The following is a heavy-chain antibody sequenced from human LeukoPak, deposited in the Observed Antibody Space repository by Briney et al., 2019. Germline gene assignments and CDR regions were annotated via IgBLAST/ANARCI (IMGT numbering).Heavy chain of an antibody. V-gene: IGHV4-4*09. CDR1: GGSISSYY. J-gene: IGHJ4*02. CDR2: IYTSGST. D-gene: IGHD2/OR15-2a*01. CDR3: ARHSPDGLSWPIDY. Sequence: SETLSLTCTVSGGSISSYYWSWIRQPPGKGLEWIGYIYTSGSTNYNPSLKSRVTISVDTSKTQFSLKLSSVTAADTAVYYCARHSPDGLSWPIDYWGQGTLVTVSS.